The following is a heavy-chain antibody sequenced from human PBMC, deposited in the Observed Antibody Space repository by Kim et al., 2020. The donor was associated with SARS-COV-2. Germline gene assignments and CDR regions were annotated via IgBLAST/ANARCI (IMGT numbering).Heavy chain of an antibody. V-gene: IGHV6-1*01. D-gene: IGHD3-3*01. Sequence: YTVSVKSRITNNSDTSKNQFSLQLNSVTPEDTAVFYCAREGEWLYYFDYWGQGTLVTVSS. CDR3: AREGEWLYYFDY. J-gene: IGHJ4*02.